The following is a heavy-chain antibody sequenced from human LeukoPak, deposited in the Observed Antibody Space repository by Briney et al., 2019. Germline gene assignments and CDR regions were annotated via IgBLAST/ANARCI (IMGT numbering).Heavy chain of an antibody. V-gene: IGHV3-7*01. D-gene: IGHD3-3*01. CDR2: IKQDGSEK. CDR1: GFTFSNAW. CDR3: ARDNTLPDQDDFWSVYYNSPPGRARYYMDV. Sequence: TGGSLRLSCAASGFTFSNAWMSWVRQAPGKGLEWVANIKQDGSEKYYVDSVKGRFTISRDNAKNSLYLQMNSLRAEDTAVYYCARDNTLPDQDDFWSVYYNSPPGRARYYMDVWGKGTTVTVSS. J-gene: IGHJ6*03.